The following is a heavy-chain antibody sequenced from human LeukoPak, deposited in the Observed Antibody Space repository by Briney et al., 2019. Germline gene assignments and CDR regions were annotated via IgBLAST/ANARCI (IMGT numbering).Heavy chain of an antibody. D-gene: IGHD6-13*01. Sequence: SETLSLTCAVYGGSFSGYYWSWIRQPSGKGLEWIGEINHSGSTNYNPSLKSRVTISVDTSKNQFSLKLSSVTAADTAVYYCARDPSSSWTNWFDPWGQGTLVTVSS. CDR1: GGSFSGYY. CDR3: ARDPSSSWTNWFDP. J-gene: IGHJ5*02. CDR2: INHSGST. V-gene: IGHV4-34*01.